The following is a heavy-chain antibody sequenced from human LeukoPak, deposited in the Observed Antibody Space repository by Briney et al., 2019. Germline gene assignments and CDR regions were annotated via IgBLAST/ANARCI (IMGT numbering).Heavy chain of an antibody. Sequence: AAVKVSCKASGYTFTRYGISWPRQAPAQGLECMGWISNYNGNTNYPQNLQGRVTMTTDTSTNTADMELRSLRSDDTAVYYCARVLMVRGVIIAPNFDYWGQGTLVTVSS. CDR3: ARVLMVRGVIIAPNFDY. D-gene: IGHD3-10*01. CDR2: ISNYNGNT. J-gene: IGHJ4*02. CDR1: GYTFTRYG. V-gene: IGHV1-18*01.